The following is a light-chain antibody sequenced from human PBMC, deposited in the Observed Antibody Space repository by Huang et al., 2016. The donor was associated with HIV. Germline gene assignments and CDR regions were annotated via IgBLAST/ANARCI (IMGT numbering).Light chain of an antibody. CDR3: QQRSNWRIT. V-gene: IGKV3-11*01. CDR2: YAS. J-gene: IGKJ4*01. Sequence: EIVLTQSPATLSLSPGERATLSCRASQSVSSYLAWYQQQPGQAPRLLIYYASSRATGIPARFSGSGSGTDFTLTISSLEPEDFAVYYCQQRSNWRITFGGGTKVEIK. CDR1: QSVSSY.